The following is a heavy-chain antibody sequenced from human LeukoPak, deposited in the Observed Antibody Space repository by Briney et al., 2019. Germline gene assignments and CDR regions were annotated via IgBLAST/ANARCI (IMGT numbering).Heavy chain of an antibody. D-gene: IGHD5-24*01. CDR2: INHSGST. CDR1: GGSFSGYY. J-gene: IGHJ4*02. V-gene: IGHV4-34*01. CDR3: AREQRWLQSLDY. Sequence: KPSETLSLTCAVYGGSFSGYYWSWIRQPPGKGLEWIGEINHSGSTNYNPSLKSRVTISVDTSKNQFSLKLTSVTATDTAVYYCAREQRWLQSLDYWGQGTLVTVSS.